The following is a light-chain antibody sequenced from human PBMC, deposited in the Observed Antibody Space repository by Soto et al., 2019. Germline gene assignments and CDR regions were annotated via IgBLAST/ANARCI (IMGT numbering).Light chain of an antibody. V-gene: IGLV1-40*01. J-gene: IGLJ3*02. CDR1: SYNIGAGYD. CDR3: QSYDSSRSGFWV. CDR2: GNS. Sequence: QSVLTQPPSVSGAPGQRVTISCTGSSYNIGAGYDVHGYQQLPGTAPKLLIYGNSNRPSGVPDRFSGSNSGTSASLAITGLQADDEADYYCQSYDSSRSGFWVFGGGTKLTVL.